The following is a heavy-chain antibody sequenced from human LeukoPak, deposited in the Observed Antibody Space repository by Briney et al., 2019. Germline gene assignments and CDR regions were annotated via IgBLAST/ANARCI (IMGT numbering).Heavy chain of an antibody. CDR2: LITIFGTA. CDR3: AIDSGSSGWATFDY. D-gene: IGHD6-19*01. V-gene: IGHV1-69*05. J-gene: IGHJ4*02. Sequence: ASVKVSCTASGGTFSSYAISWVRQAPGQGLEWVGGLITIFGTANYAQKFQVRATITTDESTSTAYMELSSLGSEDTAVYYFAIDSGSSGWATFDYWGQGTLVTVSS. CDR1: GGTFSSYA.